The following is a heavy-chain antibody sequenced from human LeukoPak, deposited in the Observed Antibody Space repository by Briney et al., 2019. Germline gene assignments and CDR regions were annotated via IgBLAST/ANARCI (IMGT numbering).Heavy chain of an antibody. Sequence: GGSLRLSCAASGFTFSAYAMSCVRQAPEKGLEWVSAISGSGGGTYYPDSLKGRFTISRDNSKNTLYMQMNSLRVEDTAIYYCAKVSNGNYDYWGRGTLVTVSS. V-gene: IGHV3-23*01. CDR3: AKVSNGNYDY. D-gene: IGHD1-7*01. CDR1: GFTFSAYA. CDR2: ISGSGGGT. J-gene: IGHJ4*02.